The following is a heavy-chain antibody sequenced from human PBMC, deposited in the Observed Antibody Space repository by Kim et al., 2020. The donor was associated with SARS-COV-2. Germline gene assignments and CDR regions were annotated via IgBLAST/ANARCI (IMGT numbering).Heavy chain of an antibody. CDR2: IGTAGDT. D-gene: IGHD3-10*01. CDR3: ARAGYYYGSGSYYNYYYMDV. J-gene: IGHJ6*03. V-gene: IGHV3-13*01. CDR1: GFTFSSYD. Sequence: GGSLRLSCAASGFTFSSYDMHWVRQATGKGLEWVSAIGTAGDTYYPGSVKGRFTISRENAKNSLYLQMNSLRAGDTAVYYCARAGYYYGSGSYYNYYYMDVWGKVTTVTVSS.